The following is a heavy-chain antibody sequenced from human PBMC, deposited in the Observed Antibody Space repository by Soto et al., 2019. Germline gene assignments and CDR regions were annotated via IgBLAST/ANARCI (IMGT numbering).Heavy chain of an antibody. V-gene: IGHV3-23*01. D-gene: IGHD3-22*01. CDR1: GFTFSSYA. Sequence: PGGSVRLSCAASGFTFSSYAMSWVRQAPGKGLEWVSAISGSGGSTYYADSVKGRFTISRDNSKNTLYLQMNSLRAEDTAVYYCAKDGYYYDSSGYYRYWGQGTLVTVSS. CDR2: ISGSGGST. J-gene: IGHJ4*02. CDR3: AKDGYYYDSSGYYRY.